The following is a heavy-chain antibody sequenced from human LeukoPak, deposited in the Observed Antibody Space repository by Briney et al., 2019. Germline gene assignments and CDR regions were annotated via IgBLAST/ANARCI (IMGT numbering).Heavy chain of an antibody. CDR1: GGSISSYY. CDR3: ARGMTTVVSPDY. D-gene: IGHD4-23*01. CDR2: IYYSGST. V-gene: IGHV4-59*01. J-gene: IGHJ4*02. Sequence: SETLSLTCTVSGGSISSYYWSWIRQPPGKGLEWIGYIYYSGSTNYNPSLKSRVTISVDTSKNQFSLRLTSVSAADTAAYYCARGMTTVVSPDYWGQGTLVTVSS.